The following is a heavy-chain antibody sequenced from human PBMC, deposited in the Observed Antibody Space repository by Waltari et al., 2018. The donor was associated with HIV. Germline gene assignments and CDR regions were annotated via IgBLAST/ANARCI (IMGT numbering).Heavy chain of an antibody. CDR3: ARGAGGPGKFDY. CDR2: IYCSGVP. Sequence: QLQLQESGPGLVKPSESLSLSCSVSGGSITSSTYSWGWIRQPPGKGLEWIGSIYCSGVPYSNPSLQSLVTISVDTSMNQFSLKLTSVTATDTAVYYCARGAGGPGKFDYWGQGTLVTVSS. J-gene: IGHJ4*02. D-gene: IGHD2-15*01. CDR1: GGSITSSTYS. V-gene: IGHV4-39*01.